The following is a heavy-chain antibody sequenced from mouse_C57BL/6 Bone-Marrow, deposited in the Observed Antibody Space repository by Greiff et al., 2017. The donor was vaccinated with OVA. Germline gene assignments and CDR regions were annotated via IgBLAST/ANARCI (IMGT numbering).Heavy chain of an antibody. Sequence: EVKVEESGGGLVQPGGSLKLSCAASGFTFSDYYMYWVRQTPEKRLEWVAYISNGGGSTYYPDTVKGRFTISRDNAKNTLYLQMSRLKSEDTAMYYCARLGYSEDFDYWGQGTTLTVS. CDR3: ARLGYSEDFDY. D-gene: IGHD2-3*01. V-gene: IGHV5-12*01. CDR1: GFTFSDYY. CDR2: ISNGGGST. J-gene: IGHJ2*01.